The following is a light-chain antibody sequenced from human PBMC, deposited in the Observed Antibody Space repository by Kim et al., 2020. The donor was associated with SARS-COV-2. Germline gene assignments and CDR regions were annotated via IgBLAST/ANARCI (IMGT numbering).Light chain of an antibody. CDR3: QSYDSSNWV. J-gene: IGLJ3*02. CDR2: EDK. Sequence: LTQPHSVSESPGKTATISCTRSSGSIASNYVQWYQQRPGSAPTTVIYEDKQRPSGVPDRFSGSIDSSSNSATLTISGLKTEDEADYYCQSYDSSNWVFGGGTQLTVL. CDR1: SGSIASNY. V-gene: IGLV6-57*03.